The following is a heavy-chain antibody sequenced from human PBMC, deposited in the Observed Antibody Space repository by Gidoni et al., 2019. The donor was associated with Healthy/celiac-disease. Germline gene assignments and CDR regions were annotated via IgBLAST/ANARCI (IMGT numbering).Heavy chain of an antibody. CDR3: ARLCWFGELCYFDY. Sequence: QLHLQESCPGLVPPSDTLSLPCTVSGGSISSSRYYWGWIRQPPGKGLEWIGSSYSSGSTSYNPALKSRVTISVDTSKNQFSLKLSSVTDAETAVYYCARLCWFGELCYFDYWGQGTLVTVSS. CDR2: SYSSGST. V-gene: IGHV4-39*01. D-gene: IGHD3-10*01. CDR1: GGSISSSRYY. J-gene: IGHJ4*02.